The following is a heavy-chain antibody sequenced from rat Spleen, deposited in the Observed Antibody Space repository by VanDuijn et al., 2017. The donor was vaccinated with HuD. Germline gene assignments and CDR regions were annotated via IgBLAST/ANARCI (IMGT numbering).Heavy chain of an antibody. CDR3: ARRGILRPIGGYFDY. D-gene: IGHD1-6*01. Sequence: EVQLVESGGGLVQPGRSLKLSCVASGFTFNNYWMTWIRQAPTKGLEWVATISYGDSYGHSSTYYRDSVKGRFTISRDNAKSTLSLQMDSLRSEDTATYHCARRGILRPIGGYFDYWGQGVMVTVSS. CDR2: ISYGDSYGHSST. CDR1: GFTFNNYW. J-gene: IGHJ2*01. V-gene: IGHV5-29*01.